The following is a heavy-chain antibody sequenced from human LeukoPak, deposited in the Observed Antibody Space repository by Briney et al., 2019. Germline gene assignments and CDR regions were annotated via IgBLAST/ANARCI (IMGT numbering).Heavy chain of an antibody. D-gene: IGHD4-17*01. CDR1: GFTFDDYA. CDR3: AKEYGAWDYYYGMDV. J-gene: IGHJ6*02. Sequence: PGGSLRLSCAASGFTFDDYAMHWVRHAPGKGLEWVSGISWNSGSIGYADSVKGRFTISRDNAKNSLYLQMNSLRAEDTALYYCAKEYGAWDYYYGMDVWGQGTAVTVSS. V-gene: IGHV3-9*01. CDR2: ISWNSGSI.